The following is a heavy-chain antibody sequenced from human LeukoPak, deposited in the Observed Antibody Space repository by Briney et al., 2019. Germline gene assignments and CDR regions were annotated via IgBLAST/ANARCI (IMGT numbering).Heavy chain of an antibody. J-gene: IGHJ2*01. CDR2: IYSGGST. CDR1: GFTVSSNY. Sequence: PGGSLRLSCAASGFTVSSNYMSWVRQAPGKGLEWVSVIYSGGSTYYADSVKGRFTISRHNSKNTLYLQMNSLRAEDTAVYYCATLYGDYNWYFDLWGRGTLVTVSS. CDR3: ATLYGDYNWYFDL. V-gene: IGHV3-53*01. D-gene: IGHD4-17*01.